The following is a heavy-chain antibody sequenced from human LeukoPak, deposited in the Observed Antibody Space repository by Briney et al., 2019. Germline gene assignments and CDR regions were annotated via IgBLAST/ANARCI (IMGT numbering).Heavy chain of an antibody. CDR3: ARIGGDRDPFDY. J-gene: IGHJ4*02. D-gene: IGHD2-21*02. CDR2: IKEDGSEK. CDR1: GFTFSSYW. V-gene: IGHV3-7*02. Sequence: GGSLRLSCEASGFTFSSYWMSWVRQAPGKGLEWVANIKEDGSEKYYVDSVKGRFTISRDNSENTLYLQMNSLRAEDTAVYYCARIGGDRDPFDYWGQGTLVTVSS.